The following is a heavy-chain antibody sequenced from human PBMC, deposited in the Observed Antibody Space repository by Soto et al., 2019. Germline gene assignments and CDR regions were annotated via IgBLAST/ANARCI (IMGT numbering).Heavy chain of an antibody. CDR1: GFTFGDYY. CDR2: ISSSSSYT. Sequence: QVQLVESGGGLVKPGGSLRLSCAASGFTFGDYYMSWIRQAPGKGLEWVSYISSSSSYTNYADSVKGRFTIARDNAKNSLYLQMNSLRAEDTAVYYCARGSSGYRVPFDYWGQGTLVTVSS. V-gene: IGHV3-11*06. CDR3: ARGSSGYRVPFDY. J-gene: IGHJ4*02. D-gene: IGHD3-22*01.